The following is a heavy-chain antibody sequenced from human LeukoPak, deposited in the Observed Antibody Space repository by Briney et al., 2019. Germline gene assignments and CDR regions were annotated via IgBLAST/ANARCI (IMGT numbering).Heavy chain of an antibody. D-gene: IGHD6-13*01. CDR1: GGSISSSNW. CDR2: IYHSGST. J-gene: IGHJ4*02. CDR3: ARASPIAAIDY. V-gene: IGHV4-4*02. Sequence: SETLSLTCAVSGGSISSSNWWSWVRQPPGKGLEWIGEIYHSGSTNYNPSLKSRVTISVDTSKNQFSLKLSSVTAADTAVYYCARASPIAAIDYWGQGTLVTVSS.